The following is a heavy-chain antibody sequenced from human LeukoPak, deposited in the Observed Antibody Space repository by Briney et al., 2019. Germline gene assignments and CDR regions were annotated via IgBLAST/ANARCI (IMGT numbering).Heavy chain of an antibody. CDR2: IYNGGGT. CDR3: TSGPTISESAYFDY. V-gene: IGHV4-34*01. J-gene: IGHJ4*02. D-gene: IGHD5-24*01. CDR1: GGSFSSYY. Sequence: SETLSLTCAVYGGSFSSYYWSWIRQSPGKGLEWIAEIYNGGGTNYNPSVKGRVTISVDTSKNQLSLKVTSLTAADTAVYYCTSGPTISESAYFDYWGQGTLVTVSS.